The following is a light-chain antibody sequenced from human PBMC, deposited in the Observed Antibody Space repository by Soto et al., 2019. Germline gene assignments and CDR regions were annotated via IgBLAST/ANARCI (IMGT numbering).Light chain of an antibody. CDR3: GTWDSSLSAHV. V-gene: IGLV1-51*02. Sequence: VLTQPPSVSAAPGQKVTISCSGSSSNIGNNYVSWYQQLPGTAPKLLIYENNKRPSGIPDRFSGSKSGTSATLGITGLQTGDEADYYCGTWDSSLSAHVFGTGTKVTVL. J-gene: IGLJ1*01. CDR1: SSNIGNNY. CDR2: ENN.